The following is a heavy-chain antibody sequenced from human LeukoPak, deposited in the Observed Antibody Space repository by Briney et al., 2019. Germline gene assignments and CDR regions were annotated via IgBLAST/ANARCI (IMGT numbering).Heavy chain of an antibody. CDR1: GFTLSSYA. D-gene: IGHD1-26*01. CDR2: ISYDGSNK. Sequence: GRSLRLSCAASGFTLSSYAMHWVRQAPGKGLEWVAVISYDGSNKYYADSVKGRFTISRDNSKNTLYLQMNSLRAEDTAVYYCARFEGATSPIDYWGQGTLVTVSS. CDR3: ARFEGATSPIDY. J-gene: IGHJ4*02. V-gene: IGHV3-30-3*01.